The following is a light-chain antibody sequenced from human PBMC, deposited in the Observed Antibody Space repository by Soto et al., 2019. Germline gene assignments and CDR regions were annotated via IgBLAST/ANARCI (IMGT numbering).Light chain of an antibody. CDR1: QSVSRN. CDR3: QQYNNWS. V-gene: IGKV3D-15*01. Sequence: EIVLTQSPGTLSLSPGARATLSCRASQSVSRNFLAWYRQKPGQAPRLLIYGASNRATDTPDRFSGSGSGAEFTLTISSLQSEDFAVYYCQQYNNWSFGQGTRLEIK. J-gene: IGKJ5*01. CDR2: GAS.